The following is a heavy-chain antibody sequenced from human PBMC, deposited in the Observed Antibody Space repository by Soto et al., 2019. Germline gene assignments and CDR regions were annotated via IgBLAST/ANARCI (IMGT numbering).Heavy chain of an antibody. CDR3: AREGMSYYSDSSGYYDY. Sequence: QVQLVQSGAEVKKPGSSVKVSCKASGGTFSSYAISWVRQAPGQGLEWMGGIIPIFGTANYAQKFQGRVTITADKSKSTAYMELSSLRSEDTAVYYCAREGMSYYSDSSGYYDYWGQGTLVTVSS. CDR2: IIPIFGTA. J-gene: IGHJ4*02. V-gene: IGHV1-69*06. CDR1: GGTFSSYA. D-gene: IGHD3-22*01.